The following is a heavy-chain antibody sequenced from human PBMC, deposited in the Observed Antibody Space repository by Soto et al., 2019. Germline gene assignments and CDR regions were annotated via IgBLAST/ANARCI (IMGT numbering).Heavy chain of an antibody. CDR3: ATEGSYSAYNFAHGIQLWSFDF. Sequence: KSSETLSLNCTVSGGSINTFYWSWVRQPAGKGLEWIGRIFSSGSTSFNPSLESRVAMSVDTSKNHFSLNLSSVTAADMAVYYCATEGSYSAYNFAHGIQLWSFDFWGQGALVTVSS. CDR2: IFSSGST. J-gene: IGHJ4*02. CDR1: GGSINTFY. D-gene: IGHD5-12*01. V-gene: IGHV4-4*07.